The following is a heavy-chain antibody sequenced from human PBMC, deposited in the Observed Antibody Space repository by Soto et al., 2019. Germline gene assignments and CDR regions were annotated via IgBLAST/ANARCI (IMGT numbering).Heavy chain of an antibody. CDR1: GFTFSSYW. Sequence: EVQLVESGGGLVQPGGSLRLSCAASGFTFSSYWMSWVRQAPGKGLEWVANIKQDGSEKYYVDPVKGRFTISRDNAKNSLYLQMNSLRAEDTAVYYCASELGYCSSTSCDTNWFDPWGQGTLVTVSS. J-gene: IGHJ5*02. V-gene: IGHV3-7*01. D-gene: IGHD2-2*02. CDR2: IKQDGSEK. CDR3: ASELGYCSSTSCDTNWFDP.